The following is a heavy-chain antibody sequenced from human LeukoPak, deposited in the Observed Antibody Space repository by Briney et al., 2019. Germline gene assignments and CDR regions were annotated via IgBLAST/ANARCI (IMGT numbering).Heavy chain of an antibody. V-gene: IGHV1-69*10. CDR1: GGTFSSYA. CDR3: ARNGREGIVVAYYYYYGMDV. CDR2: IIPILGIA. Sequence: ASVKVSCKASGGTFSSYAISWVRQAPGQGLEWMGRIIPILGIANYAQKFQGRVTITADKSTSTAYMELSSLRSEDTAVYYCARNGREGIVVAYYYYYGMDVWGQGTTVTVSS. D-gene: IGHD2-21*01. J-gene: IGHJ6*02.